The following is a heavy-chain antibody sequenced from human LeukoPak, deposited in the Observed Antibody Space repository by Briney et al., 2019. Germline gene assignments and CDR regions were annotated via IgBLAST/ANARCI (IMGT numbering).Heavy chain of an antibody. D-gene: IGHD6-19*01. V-gene: IGHV3-23*01. CDR2: ISGSGGST. CDR3: AKDRVIAVAGIGDY. Sequence: GGSLRLSCAASGFTFSSYAMSWVRQAPGKGLEWVSAISGSGGSTYYADSVKGRFTTSRDTSKNTLYLQMNSLRAEGTAVYYCAKDRVIAVAGIGDYWGQGTLVTVSS. J-gene: IGHJ4*02. CDR1: GFTFSSYA.